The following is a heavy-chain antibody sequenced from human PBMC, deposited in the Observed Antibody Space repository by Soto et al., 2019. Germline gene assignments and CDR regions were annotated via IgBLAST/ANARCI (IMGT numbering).Heavy chain of an antibody. J-gene: IGHJ4*02. V-gene: IGHV1-18*01. CDR1: GYTFTNYG. CDR3: AKSQIYDSSGNRDY. CDR2: ISAYNGNT. Sequence: ASVKVSCKASGYTFTNYGISWVRQAPGQGLEWMGWISAYNGNTNYAQKLQGRVTMTTDTSTSTAYMELRSLRSDDTAVYYCAKSQIYDSSGNRDYWGQGTLVTVSS. D-gene: IGHD3-22*01.